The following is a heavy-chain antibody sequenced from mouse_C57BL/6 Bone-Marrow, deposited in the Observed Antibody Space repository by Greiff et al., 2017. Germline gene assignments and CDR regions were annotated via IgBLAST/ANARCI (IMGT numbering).Heavy chain of an antibody. CDR1: GFSFNTYA. CDR3: VRQGYGSSYVFAY. V-gene: IGHV10-1*01. D-gene: IGHD1-1*01. CDR2: IRSKSNNYAT. J-gene: IGHJ3*01. Sequence: EVQLVESGGGLVQPKGSLKLSCAASGFSFNTYAMNWVRQAPGKGLEWVARIRSKSNNYATYYADSVKDRFTISRDDSESMLYLQMNNLKTEDTAMYYCVRQGYGSSYVFAYWGQGTLVTVSA.